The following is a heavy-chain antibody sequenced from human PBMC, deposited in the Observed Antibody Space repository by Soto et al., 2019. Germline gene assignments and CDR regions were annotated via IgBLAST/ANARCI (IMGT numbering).Heavy chain of an antibody. CDR2: ISAYNGNT. J-gene: IGHJ6*03. CDR3: ARLGGSYYDFWSGYYFYYYYSYIDV. D-gene: IGHD3-3*01. V-gene: IGHV1-18*01. Sequence: ASVKVSCKASGYTFTSYGISWVRQAPGQGLEWMGWISAYNGNTNYAQKLQGRVTMTTDTSTSTAYMELRSLRSDDTAVYYCARLGGSYYDFWSGYYFYYYYSYIDVRGKGTTVTGSS. CDR1: GYTFTSYG.